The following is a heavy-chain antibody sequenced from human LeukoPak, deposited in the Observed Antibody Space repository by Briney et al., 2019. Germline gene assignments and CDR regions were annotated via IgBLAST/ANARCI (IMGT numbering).Heavy chain of an antibody. Sequence: GGSLRLSCAASGFNVSSNHMSWVRQAPGKGLEWVSLIYISSNTYYADSVKGRFTISRDNSKNTLYLQMNSLRAEDTAVYYCAGGGGVGAKYWGQGTLVIVSS. CDR2: IYISSNT. D-gene: IGHD1-26*01. J-gene: IGHJ4*02. CDR3: AGGGGVGAKY. V-gene: IGHV3-53*01. CDR1: GFNVSSNH.